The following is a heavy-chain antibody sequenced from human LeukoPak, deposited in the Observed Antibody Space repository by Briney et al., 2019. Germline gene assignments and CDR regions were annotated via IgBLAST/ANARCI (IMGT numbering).Heavy chain of an antibody. J-gene: IGHJ6*01. CDR2: INSDGSST. CDR1: GFTFNSYW. V-gene: IGHV3-74*01. CDR3: ARGKYYGMDV. Sequence: PGGSVTLFCAASGFTFNSYWMHWVRQAPGKGLVWVSRINSDGSSTTYADSVKGRFTISRDNAKNTLYLQMNSLRAEDTAVYYCARGKYYGMDVWGQGPTVTVSS.